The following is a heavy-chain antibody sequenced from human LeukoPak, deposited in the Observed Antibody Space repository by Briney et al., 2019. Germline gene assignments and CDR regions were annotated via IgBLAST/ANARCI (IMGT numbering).Heavy chain of an antibody. CDR3: ARGPRRLLWFGEFTSGFDY. J-gene: IGHJ4*02. Sequence: PSETLSLACAAYGGSFSGYYWSWIRQPPGKGLEWIGEINHSGSTNYNPSLKSRVTISVDASKNQFSLKLSSVTAADTAVYYCARGPRRLLWFGEFTSGFDYWGQGTLVTVSS. CDR1: GGSFSGYY. V-gene: IGHV4-34*01. D-gene: IGHD3-10*01. CDR2: INHSGST.